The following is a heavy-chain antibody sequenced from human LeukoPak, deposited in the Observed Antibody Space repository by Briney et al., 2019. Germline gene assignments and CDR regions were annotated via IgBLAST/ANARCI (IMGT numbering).Heavy chain of an antibody. CDR3: ARRVAEGSFDY. Sequence: GEPLQSPFQASGCPFTSYWIGWGRPMPGKGREGMGIIYPGDSDTKYSPSFQGQVTISADKSITSAYLQWSSLKASDTAMYYCARRVAEGSFDYWGQGALVTVSS. J-gene: IGHJ4*02. V-gene: IGHV5-51*01. D-gene: IGHD5/OR15-5a*01. CDR1: GCPFTSYW. CDR2: IYPGDSDT.